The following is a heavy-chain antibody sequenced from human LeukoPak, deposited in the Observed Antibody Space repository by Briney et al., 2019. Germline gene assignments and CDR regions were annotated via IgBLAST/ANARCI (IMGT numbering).Heavy chain of an antibody. CDR3: AREYSSWTRGSWFDP. Sequence: GGSLRLSCAASGFTFSSYSMNWVRQAPGKGLEWVSFISSSSSYIYYADSVKGRFTISRDNAKNSLYLQMNSLRAEDTAVYYCAREYSSWTRGSWFDPWGQGTLVTVSS. J-gene: IGHJ5*02. CDR1: GFTFSSYS. V-gene: IGHV3-21*01. CDR2: ISSSSSYI. D-gene: IGHD6-13*01.